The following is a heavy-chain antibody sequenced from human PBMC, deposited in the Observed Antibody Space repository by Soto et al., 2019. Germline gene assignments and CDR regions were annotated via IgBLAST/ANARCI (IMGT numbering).Heavy chain of an antibody. CDR1: GFSLTNSA. CDR2: LSVTGDSA. V-gene: IGHV3-23*01. J-gene: IGHJ6*03. Sequence: DVKLLESGGGLVQPGGSLRLSCVASGFSLTNSAVSWVRQAPGKGLEWVASLSVTGDSAFYSDSVKGRFTISRDISKSTLYLQMSSLRAEDTAVYYCAKNGCSYPACYPYYYYVDVWGKGTTVTVSS. D-gene: IGHD2-15*01. CDR3: AKNGCSYPACYPYYYYVDV.